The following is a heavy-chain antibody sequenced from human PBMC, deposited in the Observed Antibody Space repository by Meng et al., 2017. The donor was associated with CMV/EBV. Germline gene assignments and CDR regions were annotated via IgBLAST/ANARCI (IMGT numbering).Heavy chain of an antibody. V-gene: IGHV3-15*01. CDR1: GFTFINAR. Sequence: GGPLRLSCAASGFTFINARMSWVRQAPGKGLEWVGRIKSKTDGGTTDYAAPVKGRFTISRDDSKSTLCLQINSLRTEDTAVYYCTTDISSGWEDYWGQGTLVTVSS. CDR2: IKSKTDGGTT. D-gene: IGHD6-19*01. CDR3: TTDISSGWEDY. J-gene: IGHJ4*02.